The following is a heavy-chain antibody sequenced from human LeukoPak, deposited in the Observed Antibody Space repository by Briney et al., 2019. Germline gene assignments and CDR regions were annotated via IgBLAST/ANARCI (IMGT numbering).Heavy chain of an antibody. CDR3: ARKYCSSTSCYRHYYYYMDV. D-gene: IGHD2-2*01. Sequence: ASVKVSCKASGYTFTGYYMHWVRQAPGQGLEWMGWINPNSGGTNYAQKFQGKVTMTRDTSISTAYMELSRLRSDDTAVYYCARKYCSSTSCYRHYYYYMDVWGKGTTVTVSS. J-gene: IGHJ6*03. CDR2: INPNSGGT. V-gene: IGHV1-2*02. CDR1: GYTFTGYY.